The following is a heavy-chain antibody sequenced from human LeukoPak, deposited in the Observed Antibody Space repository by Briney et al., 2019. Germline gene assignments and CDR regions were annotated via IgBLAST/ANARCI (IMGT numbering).Heavy chain of an antibody. Sequence: GGSLRLSCAASGFIFSSYSMNWVRQAPGKGLEWVSAISGSGGSTYYADSVKGRFTISRDNSKNTLYLQMNSLRAEDTAVYYCAKAQVGQYYDFQNWFDPWGQGTLVTVSS. CDR2: ISGSGGST. J-gene: IGHJ5*02. CDR3: AKAQVGQYYDFQNWFDP. CDR1: GFIFSSYS. V-gene: IGHV3-23*01. D-gene: IGHD3-3*01.